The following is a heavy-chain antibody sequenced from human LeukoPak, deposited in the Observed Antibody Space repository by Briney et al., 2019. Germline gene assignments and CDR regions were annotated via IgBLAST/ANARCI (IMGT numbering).Heavy chain of an antibody. D-gene: IGHD5-24*01. Sequence: PGGSLRLSCAASGFTFDNYGINWVRQAPGKGLEWVSRIHWNGGRTGYADSVKGRFTISRDNAKNSLYLQMNSLRAEDTAVYYCAILSEMATIRGYFDYWGQGTLVTVSS. CDR2: IHWNGGRT. V-gene: IGHV3-20*04. CDR1: GFTFDNYG. J-gene: IGHJ4*02. CDR3: AILSEMATIRGYFDY.